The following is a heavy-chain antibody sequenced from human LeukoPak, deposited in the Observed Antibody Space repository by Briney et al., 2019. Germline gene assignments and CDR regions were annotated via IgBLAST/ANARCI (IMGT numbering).Heavy chain of an antibody. CDR3: ARQGSIWWYAWYFDL. V-gene: IGHV4-39*01. D-gene: IGHD2-15*01. CDR2: IYYSGST. Sequence: NPSETLSLTCNVSGGSISSSKKYWGWIRQPPGKGLEGIGSIYYSGSTYYNPSLKSRVTISVDTPKNQFSLKLSSVTAADTAVYYCARQGSIWWYAWYFDLGGRGTRVTVSS. J-gene: IGHJ2*01. CDR1: GGSISSSKKY.